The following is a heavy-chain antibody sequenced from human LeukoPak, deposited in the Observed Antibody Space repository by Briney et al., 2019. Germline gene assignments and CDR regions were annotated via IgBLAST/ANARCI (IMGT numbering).Heavy chain of an antibody. CDR2: SST. D-gene: IGHD4-23*01. CDR1: GFSVGSHY. V-gene: IGHV3-66*02. CDR3: AKLPIY. Sequence: GGSLRLSCAASGFSVGSHYMTWVRQAPGQGLEWVSVSSTYYADSVEGRFTISRDNTKNTLYLQMNSLRPEDTAAYYCAKLPIYWGQGALVTVSS. J-gene: IGHJ4*02.